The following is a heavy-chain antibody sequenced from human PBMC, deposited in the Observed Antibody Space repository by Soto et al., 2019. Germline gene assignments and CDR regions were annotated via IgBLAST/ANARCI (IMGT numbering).Heavy chain of an antibody. J-gene: IGHJ4*02. CDR1: EFTFSSYA. V-gene: IGHV3-30*04. CDR3: ARERVVGSLRLDY. D-gene: IGHD1-26*01. CDR2: ISYDERNK. Sequence: GGSLRLSCAASEFTFSSYAMHWVRQAPGKGLEWVAVISYDERNKYYADSVKGRFTISRDNSKNTLYLQINSLRAEDTALYYCARERVVGSLRLDYWGQGTLVTVSS.